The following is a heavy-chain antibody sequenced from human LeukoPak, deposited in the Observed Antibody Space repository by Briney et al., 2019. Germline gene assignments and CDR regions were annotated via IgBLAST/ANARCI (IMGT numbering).Heavy chain of an antibody. CDR2: ISSSSSYI. CDR3: ARPRGYCSSTSCYIAVDY. D-gene: IGHD2-2*02. J-gene: IGHJ4*02. V-gene: IGHV3-11*06. Sequence: GGSLRLSCAASGFTFSDYYMSWIRQAPGKGLEWVSSISSSSSYIYYADSVKGRFTISRDNAKNSLYLQMNSLRAEDTAVYYCARPRGYCSSTSCYIAVDYWGQGTLVTVSS. CDR1: GFTFSDYY.